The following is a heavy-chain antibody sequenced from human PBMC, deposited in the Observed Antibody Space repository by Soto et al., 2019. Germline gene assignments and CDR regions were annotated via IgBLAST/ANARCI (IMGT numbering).Heavy chain of an antibody. Sequence: QVQLVQSGAEVKKPGASVKVSCKASGYTFTSYGISWVRQAPGQGLEWMGWISPYNGKTNYAQKVQGRVTMTTDTSTSTAYMELRSLRSDDTAVYYCARDYSSGWSTNFWGKGENLFDPWGQGTLVTVSS. CDR3: ARDYSSGWSTNFWGKGENLFDP. J-gene: IGHJ5*02. V-gene: IGHV1-18*01. CDR1: GYTFTSYG. CDR2: ISPYNGKT. D-gene: IGHD6-19*01.